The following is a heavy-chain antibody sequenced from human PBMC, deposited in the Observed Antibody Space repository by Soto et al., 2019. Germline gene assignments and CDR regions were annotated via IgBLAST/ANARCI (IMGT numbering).Heavy chain of an antibody. D-gene: IGHD5-18*01. CDR3: ARVTGYIHGFPLGY. V-gene: IGHV4-59*01. CDR1: GGSISSYY. CDR2: IYSSGST. J-gene: IGHJ4*02. Sequence: PSETLSLTCTVSGGSISSYYWSWIRQPPGKGLEWIGYIYSSGSTNYNPSLKSRVTISIDTSKNQFSLKLSSVTAADTAVYYCARVTGYIHGFPLGYWGQGTLVTVSS.